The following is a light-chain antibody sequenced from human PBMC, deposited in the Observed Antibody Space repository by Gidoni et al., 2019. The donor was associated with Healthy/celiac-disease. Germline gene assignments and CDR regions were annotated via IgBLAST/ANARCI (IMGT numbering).Light chain of an antibody. CDR2: GAS. CDR1: QSVSSN. Sequence: EIVMTQSPATLSVSPGERATLSCMASQSVSSNLDWYQQKPGQAPRLLIYGASTRATGIPARFSGSGSGTEFTLTISSLQSEDFAVYYCQQYNNWPPYTFGQGTKLEIK. V-gene: IGKV3-15*01. J-gene: IGKJ2*01. CDR3: QQYNNWPPYT.